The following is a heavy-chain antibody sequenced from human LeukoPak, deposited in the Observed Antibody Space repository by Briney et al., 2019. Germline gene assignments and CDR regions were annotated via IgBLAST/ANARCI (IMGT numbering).Heavy chain of an antibody. V-gene: IGHV4-59*08. CDR2: IYYSGST. CDR1: GGSISSYY. Sequence: SETLSLTCTVSGGSISSYYWSWIRQPPGKGLEWIGYIYYSGSTNYNPSLKSRVTISVDTSKNQFSLKLSSVTAADTAVYYCASGITMVRGVTAYYMDVWGKGTTVTISS. J-gene: IGHJ6*03. CDR3: ASGITMVRGVTAYYMDV. D-gene: IGHD3-10*01.